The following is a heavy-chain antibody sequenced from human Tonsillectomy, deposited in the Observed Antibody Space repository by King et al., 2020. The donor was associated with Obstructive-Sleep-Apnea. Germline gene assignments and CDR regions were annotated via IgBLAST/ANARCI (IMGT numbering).Heavy chain of an antibody. D-gene: IGHD6-13*01. J-gene: IGHJ5*02. CDR1: GGSFSDYY. CDR2: INHSGST. V-gene: IGHV4-34*01. CDR3: ARGSGAAAVNWFDP. Sequence: VQLQQWGAGLLKPSEILSLTCAVFGGSFSDYYWSWIRQPPGKGLEWIGEINHSGSTNYNPSLKSRVTISVDTSKNQFSLKLNSVTAADTAVYYCARGSGAAAVNWFDPWGQGTLVTVSP.